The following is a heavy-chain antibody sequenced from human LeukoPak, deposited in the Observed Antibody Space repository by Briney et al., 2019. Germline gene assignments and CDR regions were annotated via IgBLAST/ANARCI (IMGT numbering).Heavy chain of an antibody. CDR2: IYYSGST. CDR1: GGSISSYY. J-gene: IGHJ5*02. D-gene: IGHD6-6*01. Sequence: KPSETLSLTCTVSGGSISSYYWSWIRQPPGKGLEWIGYIYYSGSTNYNPSLKSRVTISVDTSKNQFSLKLSSVTAADTAVYYCASTFSSSSSPTWFDPWGQVPLVTVSS. CDR3: ASTFSSSSSPTWFDP. V-gene: IGHV4-59*01.